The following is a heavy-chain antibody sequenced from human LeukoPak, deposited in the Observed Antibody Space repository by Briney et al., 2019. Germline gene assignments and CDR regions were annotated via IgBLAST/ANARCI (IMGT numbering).Heavy chain of an antibody. CDR3: ARDPRILTGYYKGGWFDP. V-gene: IGHV3-33*01. D-gene: IGHD3-9*01. Sequence: GGSLRLSCAASGFTLSSYGMHWVRQAPGKGLEWVAVIWYDGSNKYYADSVKGRFTISRDNSKNTLYLQMNSLRAEDTAVYYCARDPRILTGYYKGGWFDPWGQGTLVTVSS. J-gene: IGHJ5*02. CDR2: IWYDGSNK. CDR1: GFTLSSYG.